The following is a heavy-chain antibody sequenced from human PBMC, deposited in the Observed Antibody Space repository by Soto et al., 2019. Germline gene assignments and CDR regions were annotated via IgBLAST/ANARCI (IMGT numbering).Heavy chain of an antibody. J-gene: IGHJ4*02. CDR1: GFSLSTSGEG. V-gene: IGHV2-5*02. Sequence: QITLKESGPTLVNPTQTLTLTCSFSGFSLSTSGEGMGWIRQPPGKALEWLALIYWDDDKRYSPSLKSRLTNTQDTPQKPVGLKPTHKDPWGTAPNFRAQKRPPLRGWGGGYFDYWGQGTLVTVSS. CDR2: IYWDDDK. D-gene: IGHD3-10*01. CDR3: AQKRPPLRGWGGGYFDY.